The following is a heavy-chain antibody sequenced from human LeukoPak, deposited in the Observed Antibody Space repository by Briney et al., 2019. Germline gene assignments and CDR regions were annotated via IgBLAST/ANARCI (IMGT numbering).Heavy chain of an antibody. CDR2: INSDGTTT. Sequence: PGGSLRLSCAASGFTFSSYWMHWVRQAPGKGLVWVSRINSDGTTTSYVDSVNGRFTISRDNAKNTLYLQMNSLRAEDTAVYYCARLKFGGAIDYWGQGTLVTVSS. V-gene: IGHV3-74*01. D-gene: IGHD1-26*01. CDR3: ARLKFGGAIDY. CDR1: GFTFSSYW. J-gene: IGHJ4*02.